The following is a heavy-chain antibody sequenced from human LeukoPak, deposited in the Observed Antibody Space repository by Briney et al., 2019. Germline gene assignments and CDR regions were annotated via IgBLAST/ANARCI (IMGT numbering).Heavy chain of an antibody. V-gene: IGHV3-15*01. CDR1: GFTFSSYA. J-gene: IGHJ4*02. Sequence: PGGSLILSCAASGFTFSSYAMSWFRQAPGRGRVWFGRIKSKAAGGTTDYTEPVRGRFTISRDDSKNTVYLQMNSLKTEDTAVYHCTAERGYSFYYWGQGTLVTVSS. CDR3: TAERGYSFYY. CDR2: IKSKAAGGTT. D-gene: IGHD3-3*01.